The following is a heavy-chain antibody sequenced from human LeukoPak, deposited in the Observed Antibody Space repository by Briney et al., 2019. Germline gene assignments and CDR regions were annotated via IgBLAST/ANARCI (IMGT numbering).Heavy chain of an antibody. J-gene: IGHJ5*02. CDR3: ARDYSNYGGWFDP. D-gene: IGHD4-11*01. Sequence: SEILSLTCAVYGGSFSGYYWSWIRQPPGKGLEWIGEINYSGSTNYNPSLKSRVTISVDTSKNQFSLKLSSVTAADTAVYYCARDYSNYGGWFDPWGQGTLVTVSS. V-gene: IGHV4-34*01. CDR2: INYSGST. CDR1: GGSFSGYY.